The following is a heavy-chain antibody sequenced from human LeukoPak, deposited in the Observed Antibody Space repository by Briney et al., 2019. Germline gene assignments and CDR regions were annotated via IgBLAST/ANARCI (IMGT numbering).Heavy chain of an antibody. CDR1: GFTFSRYA. V-gene: IGHV3-30-3*01. J-gene: IGHJ4*02. D-gene: IGHD3-10*01. Sequence: GSLRLSCATSGFTFSRYAMHWVRQAPGKGLEWVALISYDANIGSNKYYADSVKGRFTISRDNSKNTLYLQMNSLRAEDTAVYYCAREAAGEPPAFDYWGQGTLVTVSS. CDR3: AREAAGEPPAFDY. CDR2: ISYDANIGSNK.